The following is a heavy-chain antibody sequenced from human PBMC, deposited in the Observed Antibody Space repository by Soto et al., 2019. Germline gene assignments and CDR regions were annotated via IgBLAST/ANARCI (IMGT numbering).Heavy chain of an antibody. V-gene: IGHV4-34*01. Sequence: SETLSLTCAVYGGSFSGYYWSWIRQPPGKGLEWIGEINHSGSTNYNPSLTSRVTISVDTSKNQFSLKLSSVTAADTAVYYCARGLKIFGVVIMVKSWFDPWGQGTLVTVSS. CDR3: ARGLKIFGVVIMVKSWFDP. CDR2: INHSGST. J-gene: IGHJ5*02. D-gene: IGHD3-3*01. CDR1: GGSFSGYY.